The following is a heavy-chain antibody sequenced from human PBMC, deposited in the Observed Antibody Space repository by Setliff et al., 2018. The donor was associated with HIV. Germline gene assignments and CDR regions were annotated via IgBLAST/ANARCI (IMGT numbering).Heavy chain of an antibody. CDR1: GFTVSSSY. CDR3: ARSRPYNSALDY. J-gene: IGHJ4*02. V-gene: IGHV3-66*02. Sequence: LRLSCEASGFTVSSSYVAWVRQAPGKGLEWVSTIYSDGSTYHRDSVKGRFTLSRDNSKNTVYLQVGSLRPDDTAMYYCARSRPYNSALDYWGQGTLVAVSS. D-gene: IGHD6-25*01. CDR2: IYSDGST.